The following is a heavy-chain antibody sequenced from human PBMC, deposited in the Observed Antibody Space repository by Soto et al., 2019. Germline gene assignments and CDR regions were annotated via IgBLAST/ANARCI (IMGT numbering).Heavy chain of an antibody. CDR3: ARDLERRSTMPPNWFDP. Sequence: QVQLVQSGAEVKKPGASVKVSCKASGYTFTSYGISWVRQAPGQGLEWMGWISAYNGNTDYAQKLQGRVTMTTDTSTSTDYMELRGLKSDDTVLDYYARDLERRSTMPPNWFDPRGQGTVVTVSS. CDR2: ISAYNGNT. CDR1: GYTFTSYG. D-gene: IGHD3-3*01. J-gene: IGHJ5*02. V-gene: IGHV1-18*01.